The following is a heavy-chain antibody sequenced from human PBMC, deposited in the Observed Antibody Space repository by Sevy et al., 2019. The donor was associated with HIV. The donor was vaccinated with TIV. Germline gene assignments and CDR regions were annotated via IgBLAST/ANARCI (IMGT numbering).Heavy chain of an antibody. CDR1: GYTLTKLP. V-gene: IGHV1-24*01. Sequence: ASVKVSCKVSGYTLTKLPINWVRQAAGKGLEWMGGFDPEDGETIYAQNFQGRVTMTEDTSSDTAYMELSSLRSEDTAVYYCATLDFWSDHPFYGTDVWGQGTTVTVSS. D-gene: IGHD3-3*01. J-gene: IGHJ6*02. CDR3: ATLDFWSDHPFYGTDV. CDR2: FDPEDGET.